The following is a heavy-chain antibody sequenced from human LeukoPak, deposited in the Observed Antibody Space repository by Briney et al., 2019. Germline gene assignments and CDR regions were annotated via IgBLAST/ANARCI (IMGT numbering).Heavy chain of an antibody. Sequence: GGSLRLSCVAAGFSVSSNYMSWVRRAAGEGLEWVSLLYTDGTTYYASSVEGRFTISRDDSRNTIYLHMNSLRADDTAVYYCARGGVYYWNPRYWGQGTLVTVSS. CDR2: LYTDGTT. J-gene: IGHJ4*02. CDR3: ARGGVYYWNPRY. V-gene: IGHV3-53*01. CDR1: GFSVSSNY. D-gene: IGHD1-20*01.